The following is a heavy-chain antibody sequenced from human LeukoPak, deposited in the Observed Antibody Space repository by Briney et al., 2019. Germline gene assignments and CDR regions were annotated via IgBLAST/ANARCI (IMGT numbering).Heavy chain of an antibody. J-gene: IGHJ3*02. CDR1: GFTFSSYW. Sequence: PGGSLRLSCAASGFTFSSYWMHWVRQAPGKGLVWVSRINSDGSSTSYADSVKGRFTISRDNAKNTLHLQMNSLRAEDTAVYYCARGYCSSTSCNERNAFDIWGQGTMVTVSS. CDR3: ARGYCSSTSCNERNAFDI. V-gene: IGHV3-74*01. D-gene: IGHD2-2*01. CDR2: INSDGSST.